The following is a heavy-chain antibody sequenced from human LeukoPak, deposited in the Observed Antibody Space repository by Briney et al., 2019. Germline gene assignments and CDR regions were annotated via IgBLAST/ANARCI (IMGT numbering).Heavy chain of an antibody. CDR2: IYSGGST. D-gene: IGHD5-24*01. J-gene: IGHJ3*02. Sequence: PGGSLRLSCAASGFTVSSNYMSWVRQAPGKGLEWVSVIYSGGSTYYVDSVKGRFTISRDNSKNTLYLQMNSLRAEETAVYYCAREDGYDAFDIWGQGTMVTVSS. CDR3: AREDGYDAFDI. V-gene: IGHV3-66*01. CDR1: GFTVSSNY.